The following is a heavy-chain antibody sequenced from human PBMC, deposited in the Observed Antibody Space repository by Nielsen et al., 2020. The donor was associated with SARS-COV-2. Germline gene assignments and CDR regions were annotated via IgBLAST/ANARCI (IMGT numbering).Heavy chain of an antibody. V-gene: IGHV3-23*03. D-gene: IGHD3-10*01. CDR2: LDGGGSST. Sequence: VRQAPGKGLEWVALLDGGGSSTYYADSVKGRFTISRDNSKNTLYLQMNSLRAEDTAVYYCARELRFGELLYYGMDVWGQGTTVTVSS. J-gene: IGHJ6*02. CDR3: ARELRFGELLYYGMDV.